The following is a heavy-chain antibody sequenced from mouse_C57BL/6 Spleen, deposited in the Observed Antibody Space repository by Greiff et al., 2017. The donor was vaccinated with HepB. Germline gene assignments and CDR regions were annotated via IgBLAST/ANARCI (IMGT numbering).Heavy chain of an antibody. CDR3: ARHEDDYDEGAWFAY. V-gene: IGHV2-6-1*01. D-gene: IGHD2-4*01. J-gene: IGHJ3*01. CDR2: IWSDGST. CDR1: GFSLTSYG. Sequence: VKLVESGPGLVAPSQSLSITCTVSGFSLTSYGVHWVRQPPGKGLEWLVVIWSDGSTTYNSALKSRLSISKDNSKSQVFLKMNRLQTDETAMYYCARHEDDYDEGAWFAYWGQWTLVTVSA.